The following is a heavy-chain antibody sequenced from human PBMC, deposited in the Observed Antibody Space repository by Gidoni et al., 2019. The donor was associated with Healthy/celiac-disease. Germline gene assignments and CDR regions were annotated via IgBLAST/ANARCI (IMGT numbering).Heavy chain of an antibody. CDR1: GGSISSSSYY. D-gene: IGHD3-22*01. Sequence: QLQLQESGPGLVKPSETLSLTCTVAGGSISSSSYYWGWMRQPPGKGLEWIGSIYYSGSTYYNPSLKSRVTISVDTSKNQFSLKLSSVTAADTAVYYCARGNSSGYYYPYYYYGMDVWGQGTTVTVSS. CDR3: ARGNSSGYYYPYYYYGMDV. CDR2: IYYSGST. V-gene: IGHV4-39*01. J-gene: IGHJ6*02.